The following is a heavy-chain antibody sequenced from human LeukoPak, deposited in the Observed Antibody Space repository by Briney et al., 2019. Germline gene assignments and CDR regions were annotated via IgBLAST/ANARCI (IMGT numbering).Heavy chain of an antibody. D-gene: IGHD2-15*01. Sequence: PGGSLRLSCAASGFTFSSYWMSWVRQAPGKGLEXXXXIKQDGSERYYVDSVKGRFTISRDNAKNSLYLQMNSLRAEDTYVYYCARGYCSGGHCYAFDYWGQGTLVTVSS. J-gene: IGHJ4*02. CDR2: IKQDGSER. CDR1: GFTFSSYW. CDR3: ARGYCSGGHCYAFDY. V-gene: IGHV3-7*01.